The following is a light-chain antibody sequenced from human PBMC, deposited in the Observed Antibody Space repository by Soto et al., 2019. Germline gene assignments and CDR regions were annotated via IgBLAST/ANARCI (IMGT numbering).Light chain of an antibody. Sequence: EIVMTQSPATLSVSPGERATLSCRAGQSVSSNLAWYQQKPGQAPRLLIYGASTRATGIPARFSGSGSGTDFTLTISRLEPEDFAVYYCQQYGSSLFTFGPGTKVDIK. CDR3: QQYGSSLFT. J-gene: IGKJ3*01. V-gene: IGKV3-15*01. CDR1: QSVSSN. CDR2: GAS.